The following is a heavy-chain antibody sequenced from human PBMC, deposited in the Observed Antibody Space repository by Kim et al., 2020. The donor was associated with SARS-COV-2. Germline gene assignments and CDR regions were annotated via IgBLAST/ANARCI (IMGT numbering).Heavy chain of an antibody. CDR3: ARMEAGLYYGMDV. D-gene: IGHD3-3*01. Sequence: YADSVKGRFTISRDNAKNSLYLQMNSLRAEDTAVYYCARMEAGLYYGMDVWGQGTTVTVSS. V-gene: IGHV3-21*01. J-gene: IGHJ6*02.